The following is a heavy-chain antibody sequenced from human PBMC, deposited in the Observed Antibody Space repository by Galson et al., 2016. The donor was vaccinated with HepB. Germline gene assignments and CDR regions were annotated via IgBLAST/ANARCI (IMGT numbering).Heavy chain of an antibody. Sequence: CKASGYTFTSYGISWVRQAPGQGLEWMGWISAYNGNTNYAQKLQGRVTMTTDTSTSTAYMELRSLRSDDTAVYYCARGPLLFGELAIDYWGQGTLVTVSS. V-gene: IGHV1-18*01. J-gene: IGHJ4*02. CDR3: ARGPLLFGELAIDY. CDR1: GYTFTSYG. CDR2: ISAYNGNT. D-gene: IGHD3-10*01.